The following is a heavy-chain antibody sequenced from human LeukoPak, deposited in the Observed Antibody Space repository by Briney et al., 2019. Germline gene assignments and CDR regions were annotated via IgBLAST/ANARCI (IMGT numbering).Heavy chain of an antibody. J-gene: IGHJ3*02. V-gene: IGHV1-8*02. Sequence: ASVKVSCKTSGYTFISYAMNWVRQAPGQGLEWMGWMNPNSGNTGYAQKFQGRVTMTRNTSISTAYMELSSLRSEDTAVYYCARFTRSYDAFDIWGQGTMVTVSS. CDR3: ARFTRSYDAFDI. CDR1: GYTFISYA. D-gene: IGHD3-3*01. CDR2: MNPNSGNT.